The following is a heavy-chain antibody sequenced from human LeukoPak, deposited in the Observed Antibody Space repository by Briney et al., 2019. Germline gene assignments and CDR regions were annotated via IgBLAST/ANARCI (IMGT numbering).Heavy chain of an antibody. J-gene: IGHJ4*02. CDR2: IKQDGSEK. Sequence: PGGSLRLSCAASGFTFSSFWMSWVRQAPGKGLEWVANIKQDGSEKYYVDSVKGRFTISRDNAKNSLYLQMNSLRAEDTAVYYCARGQRYSYGFYYFDYWGQGTLVTVSS. D-gene: IGHD5-18*01. CDR1: GFTFSSFW. V-gene: IGHV3-7*01. CDR3: ARGQRYSYGFYYFDY.